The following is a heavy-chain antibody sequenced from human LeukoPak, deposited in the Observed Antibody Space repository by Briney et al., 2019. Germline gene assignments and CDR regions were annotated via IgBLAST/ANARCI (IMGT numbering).Heavy chain of an antibody. J-gene: IGHJ6*03. Sequence: SETLTLTCTVSGVPTISHYWSWLRQPPGKGLEWIAYTYYTGTTKYNPSLKSRLTISVDTSKNHFFFKLSYVTAADKAVYYCTRHGTHYDFCSSYPKYYDYYYYMDVWGKGTTVTVSS. CDR2: TYYTGTT. CDR3: TRHGTHYDFCSSYPKYYDYYYYMDV. V-gene: IGHV4-59*08. CDR1: GVPTISHY. D-gene: IGHD3-3*01.